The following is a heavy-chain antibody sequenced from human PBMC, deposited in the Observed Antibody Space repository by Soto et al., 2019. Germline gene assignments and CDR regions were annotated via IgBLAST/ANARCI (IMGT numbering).Heavy chain of an antibody. J-gene: IGHJ5*02. CDR1: GFTFSSYA. V-gene: IGHV3-30-3*01. Sequence: QVQLVESGGGVVQPGRSLRLSCAASGFTFSSYAMHWVRQAPGKGLEWVAVISYDGSNKYYADSVKGRFTISRDNSKNTLYLPMNSLSAEATAVYYCARDHYSSSSCWFEPWGQGTLVTVSS. CDR2: ISYDGSNK. CDR3: ARDHYSSSSCWFEP. D-gene: IGHD6-6*01.